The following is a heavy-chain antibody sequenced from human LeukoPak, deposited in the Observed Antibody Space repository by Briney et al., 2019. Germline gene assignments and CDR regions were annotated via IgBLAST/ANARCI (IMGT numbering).Heavy chain of an antibody. CDR3: ARDRDNYSNYLPFGY. CDR2: IIPIFGTA. CDR1: GGTFSSYA. V-gene: IGHV1-69*13. D-gene: IGHD4-11*01. Sequence: SVKVSCKASGGTFSSYAISWVRQAPGQGLEWMGGIIPIFGTANYAQKFQGRVTITADESTSTAYMELSSLRSEDTAVYYCARDRDNYSNYLPFGYWGQGTLVTVSS. J-gene: IGHJ4*02.